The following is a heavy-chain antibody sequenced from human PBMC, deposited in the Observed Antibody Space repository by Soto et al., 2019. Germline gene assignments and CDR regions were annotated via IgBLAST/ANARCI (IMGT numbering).Heavy chain of an antibody. CDR2: IYRADSDT. J-gene: IGHJ6*02. CDR1: GDTFTDYW. CDR3: ARRISNVRYYYYAMDV. Sequence: PGESLRTSCNGAGDTFTDYWIVWVLQLPGKGLEALGIIYRADSDTRYIPSFQGHVTITVDKSTSTAYLQWNTLKASDTAMYYCARRISNVRYYYYAMDVWGQGTTVTVSS. V-gene: IGHV5-51*01. D-gene: IGHD4-4*01.